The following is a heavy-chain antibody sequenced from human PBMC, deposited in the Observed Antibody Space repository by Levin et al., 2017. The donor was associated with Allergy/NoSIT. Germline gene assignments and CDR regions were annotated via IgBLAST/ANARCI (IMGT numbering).Heavy chain of an antibody. CDR2: ISAYNGNT. V-gene: IGHV1-18*01. CDR3: ARDQGLLYDRGTWFDP. Sequence: ASVKVSCKASGYTFTSYGISWVRQAPGQGLEWMGWISAYNGNTNYAQKLQGRVTMTTDTSTSTAYMELRSLRSDDTAVYYCARDQGLLYDRGTWFDPWGQGTLVTVSS. D-gene: IGHD3-3*01. CDR1: GYTFTSYG. J-gene: IGHJ5*02.